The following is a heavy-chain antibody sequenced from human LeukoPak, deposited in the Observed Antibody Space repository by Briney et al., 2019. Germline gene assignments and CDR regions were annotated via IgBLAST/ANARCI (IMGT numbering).Heavy chain of an antibody. D-gene: IGHD2-21*02. CDR3: ARSRRVSCGGACYSFDY. CDR2: IRNKAYGGTK. V-gene: IGHV3-49*03. J-gene: IGHJ4*02. Sequence: GGSLRLSCTASGFTLDDYGVSWFRQAPGKGLERVGFIRNKAYGGTKEYAASVKGRFTISRDDSKSIAYLQMNSLASEDTAVYYCARSRRVSCGGACYSFDYWGQGTLVTVSS. CDR1: GFTLDDYG.